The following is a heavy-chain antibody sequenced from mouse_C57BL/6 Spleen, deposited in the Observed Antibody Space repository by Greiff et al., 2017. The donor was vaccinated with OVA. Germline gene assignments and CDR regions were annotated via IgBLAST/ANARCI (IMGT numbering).Heavy chain of an antibody. CDR1: GFSLTSYG. CDR3: ARNWVTGHYFDY. J-gene: IGHJ2*01. D-gene: IGHD4-1*01. CDR2: IWRGGST. Sequence: VKLMESGPGLVQPSQSLSITCTVSGFSLTSYGVHWVRQSPGKGLEWLGVIWRGGSTDYNAAFISRLSISKDNSKSQVFFKMNSLQADDTAIYYCARNWVTGHYFDYWGQGTTLTVSS. V-gene: IGHV2-2*01.